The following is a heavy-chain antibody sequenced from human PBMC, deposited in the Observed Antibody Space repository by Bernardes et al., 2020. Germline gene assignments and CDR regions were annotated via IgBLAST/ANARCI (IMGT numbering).Heavy chain of an antibody. V-gene: IGHV4-39*01. Sequence: SETLSLTCTVSGGSISSSNYYWGWIRQPPGKGLEWIGTINYSGRTYYNPSLESRVTISVDTSKNQFSLKLSSMTAADTAVFYCARLDVGYFSNWSLDYWGQGTLVIVSS. CDR2: INYSGRT. CDR1: GGSISSSNYY. D-gene: IGHD2-15*01. J-gene: IGHJ4*02. CDR3: ARLDVGYFSNWSLDY.